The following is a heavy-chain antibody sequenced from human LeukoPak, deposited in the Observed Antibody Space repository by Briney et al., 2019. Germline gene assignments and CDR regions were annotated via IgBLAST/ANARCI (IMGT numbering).Heavy chain of an antibody. Sequence: GGSLRLSCVASGFTFTSFAMSWVRQPPGKGLEWVSAISGSGGTTYYADSVKGRFTISRDTSKSTLHLQMDSLRAEDTAVYYCAKDLRELSLYYYFDYWSQGTLVTVSS. V-gene: IGHV3-23*01. D-gene: IGHD3-16*02. CDR3: AKDLRELSLYYYFDY. J-gene: IGHJ4*02. CDR1: GFTFTSFA. CDR2: ISGSGGTT.